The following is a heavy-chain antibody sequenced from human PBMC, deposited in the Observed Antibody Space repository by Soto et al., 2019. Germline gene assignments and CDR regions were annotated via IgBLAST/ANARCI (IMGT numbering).Heavy chain of an antibody. D-gene: IGHD5-12*01. CDR2: ISYDGSNK. CDR3: ARDQGYDPLGYYYGMDV. J-gene: IGHJ6*02. Sequence: GGSLRLSCAASGFTFSSYAMHWVRQAPGKGLEWVAVISYDGSNKYYADSVKGRFTISRDNSKNTLYLQMNSLRAEDTAVYYCARDQGYDPLGYYYGMDVWGQGTTVTVSS. CDR1: GFTFSSYA. V-gene: IGHV3-30-3*01.